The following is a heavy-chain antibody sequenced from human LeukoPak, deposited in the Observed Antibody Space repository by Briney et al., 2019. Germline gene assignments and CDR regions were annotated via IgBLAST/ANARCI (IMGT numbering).Heavy chain of an antibody. D-gene: IGHD3-22*01. CDR1: GGSISSFH. CDR3: ARGGGVTYYDSTGYLWYFDY. V-gene: IGHV4-59*01. J-gene: IGHJ4*02. Sequence: SETLSLTCTVSGGSISSFHWSWIRQPPGKGLEWIGYIYYSGSTKFNPSLKSRVTISVDTSKNQFSLKLSSVTAADTAVYYCARGGGVTYYDSTGYLWYFDYWGQGTLITVSS. CDR2: IYYSGST.